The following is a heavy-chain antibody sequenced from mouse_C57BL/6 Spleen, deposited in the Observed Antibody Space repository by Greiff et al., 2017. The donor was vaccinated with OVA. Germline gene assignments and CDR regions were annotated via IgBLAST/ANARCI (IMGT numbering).Heavy chain of an antibody. CDR2: INPSTGGT. V-gene: IGHV1-42*01. CDR1: GYSFTGYY. J-gene: IGHJ4*01. CDR3: ARPYYSNTGTMDY. D-gene: IGHD2-5*01. Sequence: EVQLQQSGPELVKPGPSVYITCKASGYSFTGYYMNWVKQSPEKSLEWIGEINPSTGGTTYNQKFKAKATLTVDKSSSTDNKQLKSLTYKDSAVYYCARPYYSNTGTMDYWGQGTSVTVSA.